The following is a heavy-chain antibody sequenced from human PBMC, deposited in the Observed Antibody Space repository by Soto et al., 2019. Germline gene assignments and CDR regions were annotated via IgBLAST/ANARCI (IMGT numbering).Heavy chain of an antibody. CDR3: AREGDVPYYYYGMDV. V-gene: IGHV1-18*01. D-gene: IGHD2-21*02. CDR2: ISGYDGRT. Sequence: QVHLVQSGAEVKKPGASVKVSCKTSGYTFTRYGISWVRQAPGQGLERMGWISGYDGRTNFAQKVQDRVTMTTDTSTNTVYMELRSLRSDDTAVYYCAREGDVPYYYYGMDVWGQGTTVTVSS. CDR1: GYTFTRYG. J-gene: IGHJ6*02.